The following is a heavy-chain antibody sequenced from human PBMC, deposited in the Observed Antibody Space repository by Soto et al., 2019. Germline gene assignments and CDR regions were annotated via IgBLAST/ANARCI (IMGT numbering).Heavy chain of an antibody. D-gene: IGHD1-7*01. J-gene: IGHJ4*02. CDR3: ANRLRLMSTWNYAVFDY. Sequence: QITLKESGPTLVEPTQTLTLTCTFSGFSFSTSGVSVGWIRQPPGKALDGRALIYRDDDKRYSPSLKNRLTIHKYTSRNQVVLTLTNVDPVDTATYYCANRLRLMSTWNYAVFDYLGQGIPVIVSS. V-gene: IGHV2-5*02. CDR2: IYRDDDK. CDR1: GFSFSTSGVS.